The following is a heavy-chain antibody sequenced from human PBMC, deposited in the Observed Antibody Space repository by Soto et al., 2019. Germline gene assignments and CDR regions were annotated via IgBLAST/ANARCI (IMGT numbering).Heavy chain of an antibody. Sequence: GGSLRLSCAASGFNFSSYTMNWVRQAPGKGLEWVSSISSGNRYIYYADSVRGRLIISRGDATNSLYLQMTSLRAEDTAVYYCARDRCRSASCYQTYAFDLWGQGTMVTVSS. D-gene: IGHD2-15*01. V-gene: IGHV3-21*01. J-gene: IGHJ3*01. CDR3: ARDRCRSASCYQTYAFDL. CDR1: GFNFSSYT. CDR2: ISSGNRYI.